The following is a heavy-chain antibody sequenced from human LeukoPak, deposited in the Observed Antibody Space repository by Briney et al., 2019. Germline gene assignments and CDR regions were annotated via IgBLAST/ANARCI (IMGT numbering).Heavy chain of an antibody. V-gene: IGHV1-69*04. CDR2: IIPILGIA. CDR1: GGTFSSYA. Sequence: SVKVSCKASGGTFSSYAISWVRQAPGQGLEWMGRIIPILGIANYAQKFQGRVTITADKSTSTAYMELSSLRSEDTAVYYCARVGSVPTDASDIWGQGTMVTVSS. CDR3: ARVGSVPTDASDI. D-gene: IGHD1-1*01. J-gene: IGHJ3*02.